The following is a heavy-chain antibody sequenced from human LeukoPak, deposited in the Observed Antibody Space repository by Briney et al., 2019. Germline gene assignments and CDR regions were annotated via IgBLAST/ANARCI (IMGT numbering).Heavy chain of an antibody. V-gene: IGHV1-2*02. CDR2: INPNSGGT. CDR3: ARVGWGSGSYNDY. CDR1: GYTFTGYY. Sequence: ASVKVSCKASGYTFTGYYMHWVRQAPGQGLEWMGWINPNSGGTNYAQKFQGRVTMTRDTSITTVYMELSRLRSDDTALYYCARVGWGSGSYNDYWGQGTLVTVSS. J-gene: IGHJ4*02. D-gene: IGHD3-10*01.